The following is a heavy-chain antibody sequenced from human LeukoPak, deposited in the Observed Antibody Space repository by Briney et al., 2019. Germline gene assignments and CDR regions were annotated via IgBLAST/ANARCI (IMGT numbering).Heavy chain of an antibody. D-gene: IGHD6-13*01. CDR1: GGSISSYY. CDR3: ARDSQGYSSSWYVANWFDP. CDR2: IYTSGST. Sequence: SETLSLTCTVSGGSISSYYWSWIRQPAGKGLEWIGRIYTSGSTNYNPSLKSRVTMSVDTSKNQFSLKLSSVTAADPAVYYCARDSQGYSSSWYVANWFDPWGQGTLVTVSS. J-gene: IGHJ5*02. V-gene: IGHV4-4*07.